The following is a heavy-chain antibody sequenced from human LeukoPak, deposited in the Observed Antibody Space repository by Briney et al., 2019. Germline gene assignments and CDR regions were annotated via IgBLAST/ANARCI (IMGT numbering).Heavy chain of an antibody. V-gene: IGHV4-59*01. Sequence: SETLSLTCTVSGGSISSYYWSWIRQPPGKGLEWIGYIYYSGSTNYNPSLKSRVTISVDTSKNQFSLKLSSVTAADTAVYYCARDTYYYDSSGNGDWLDPWGQGTLVTVSS. CDR2: IYYSGST. J-gene: IGHJ5*02. CDR1: GGSISSYY. CDR3: ARDTYYYDSSGNGDWLDP. D-gene: IGHD3-22*01.